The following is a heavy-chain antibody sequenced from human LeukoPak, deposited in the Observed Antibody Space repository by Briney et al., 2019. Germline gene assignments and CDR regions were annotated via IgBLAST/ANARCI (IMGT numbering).Heavy chain of an antibody. D-gene: IGHD6-19*01. CDR3: ARGTRYSSGWTFDY. CDR2: TYYRSKWYN. J-gene: IGHJ4*02. V-gene: IGHV6-1*01. Sequence: SQTLSLTCAISGDSVASNSAAWNWIRQSPSRGLEWLGRTYYRSKWYNDYAVFVKSRITINADTSKNQISLQVNSVTPEDTAVYYCARGTRYSSGWTFDYWGQGTLVTVSS. CDR1: GDSVASNSAA.